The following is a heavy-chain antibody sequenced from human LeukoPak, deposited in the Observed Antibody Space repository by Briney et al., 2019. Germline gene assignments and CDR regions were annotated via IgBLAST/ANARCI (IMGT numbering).Heavy chain of an antibody. D-gene: IGHD6-19*01. J-gene: IGHJ4*02. CDR1: GGSFSGYY. Sequence: SETLSLTCAVYGGSFSGYYWSWIGQPPGKGLEWIGEINHSGSTNYNPSLKSRVTISVDTSKNQFSLKLSSVTAADTAVYYCARGFGSGWYVYWGQGTLVTVSS. V-gene: IGHV4-34*01. CDR3: ARGFGSGWYVY. CDR2: INHSGST.